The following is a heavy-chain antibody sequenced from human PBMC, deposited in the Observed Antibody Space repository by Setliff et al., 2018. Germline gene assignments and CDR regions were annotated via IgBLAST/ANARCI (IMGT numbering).Heavy chain of an antibody. Sequence: GASVKVSCKASGGTFSSYAISWVRQAPGQGLEWMGGIIPIFGTANYAQKFQGRVTITADESTSTAYMELSSLRSEDTAVYYCATPRSGIIDAFDIWGQGTMVTVSS. D-gene: IGHD2-15*01. CDR2: IIPIFGTA. V-gene: IGHV1-69*13. CDR1: GGTFSSYA. CDR3: ATPRSGIIDAFDI. J-gene: IGHJ3*02.